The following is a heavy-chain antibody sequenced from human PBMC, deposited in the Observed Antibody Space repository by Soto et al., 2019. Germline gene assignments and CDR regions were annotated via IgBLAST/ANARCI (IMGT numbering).Heavy chain of an antibody. CDR2: IRGAGGGT. V-gene: IGHV3-23*01. CDR3: KRGDFWSGPDY. J-gene: IGHJ4*02. CDR1: GFIFNNYA. D-gene: IGHD3-3*01. Sequence: PGGSLRLSCAASGFIFNNYAMSWVRQTPGQGLEWVSGIRGAGGGTNYTDSVKGRFIISRDNSKRTLYLHMSSLRGEDTAVYYCKRGDFWSGPDYWGQRALVTVSS.